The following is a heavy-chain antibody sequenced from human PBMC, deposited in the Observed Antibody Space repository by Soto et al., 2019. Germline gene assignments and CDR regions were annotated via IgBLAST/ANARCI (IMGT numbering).Heavy chain of an antibody. CDR1: GYSISSGYY. CDR2: IHHSGST. Sequence: PSETLSLTCAVSGYSISSGYYWGWIRQPPGKGLEWIGSIHHSGSTYYNPSLKSRVTISVDTSKNQFSLKLSSVTAADTAVYYCARVGDGYKPYYFDYWGQGTLVTVSS. V-gene: IGHV4-38-2*01. CDR3: ARVGDGYKPYYFDY. J-gene: IGHJ4*02. D-gene: IGHD5-12*01.